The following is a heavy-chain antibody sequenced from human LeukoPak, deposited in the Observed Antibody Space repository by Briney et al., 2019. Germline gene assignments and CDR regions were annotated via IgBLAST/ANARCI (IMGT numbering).Heavy chain of an antibody. Sequence: GGSLTLSCAASGFSFSSYNMNWVRQTPGKGLEWVAVISYDGSNKYYADPVRRRFTISRDNYKTTLYLQMNRLRAEDAAVYYCAKERRVRGVIITRVVTYFDYWGQGTLVTVSS. CDR1: GFSFSSYN. J-gene: IGHJ4*02. D-gene: IGHD3-10*01. V-gene: IGHV3-30*18. CDR3: AKERRVRGVIITRVVTYFDY. CDR2: ISYDGSNK.